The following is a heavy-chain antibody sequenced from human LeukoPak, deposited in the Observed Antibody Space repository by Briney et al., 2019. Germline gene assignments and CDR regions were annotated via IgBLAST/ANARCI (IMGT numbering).Heavy chain of an antibody. CDR3: AKDRRVRGYYFLGRGGYFDY. D-gene: IGHD3-3*01. V-gene: IGHV3-23*01. Sequence: TGGSLRLSCAASGFMFGTYAMSWVRQAPGKGLEWVAAITATATTSYFADSVKGRFTISRDNSRNTLYLQMSSLRADDTALYYCAKDRRVRGYYFLGRGGYFDYWGQGSLVTVSS. CDR1: GFMFGTYA. J-gene: IGHJ4*02. CDR2: ITATATTS.